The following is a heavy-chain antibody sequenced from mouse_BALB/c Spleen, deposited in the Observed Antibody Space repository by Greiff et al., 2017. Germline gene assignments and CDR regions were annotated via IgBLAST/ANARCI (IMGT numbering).Heavy chain of an antibody. Sequence: QVQLKESGAELMKPGASVKISCKATGYTFSSYWIAWVKQRPGHGLEWIGEILPGSGSTNYNEKFKGKATFTADTSSNTAYLQLSSLTSEDSAVYYCARGLRRFAYWGQGTLVTVSA. D-gene: IGHD2-2*01. J-gene: IGHJ3*01. CDR1: GYTFSSYW. CDR2: ILPGSGST. CDR3: ARGLRRFAY. V-gene: IGHV1-9*01.